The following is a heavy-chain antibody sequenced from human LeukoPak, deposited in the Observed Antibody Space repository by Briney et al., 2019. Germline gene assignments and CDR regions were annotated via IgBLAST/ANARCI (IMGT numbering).Heavy chain of an antibody. Sequence: SETLSLTCAVYGGSFSGYYWSWIRQPPGKGLEWIWEINHSGSTKYNPSPKSRVTISVATSKNQISLKLSSVTAADTAVYYCARKLPYFSPENWFDPWGQGTLVTVSS. CDR3: ARKLPYFSPENWFDP. J-gene: IGHJ5*02. D-gene: IGHD1-26*01. CDR1: GGSFSGYY. V-gene: IGHV4-34*01. CDR2: INHSGST.